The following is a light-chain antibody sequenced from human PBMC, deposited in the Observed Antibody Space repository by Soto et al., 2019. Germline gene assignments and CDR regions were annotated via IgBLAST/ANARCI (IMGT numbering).Light chain of an antibody. CDR1: ESVSSN. V-gene: IGKV3-15*01. Sequence: EIVMTQSPATLAVSPGERATLSCRASESVSSNLAWYQHKPGQAPRLLFYGASTRATDIPARFSGTGSGTEFTITISSLQPDDFATYYCQQYNSYSTFGQGTKVDIK. CDR3: QQYNSYST. CDR2: GAS. J-gene: IGKJ1*01.